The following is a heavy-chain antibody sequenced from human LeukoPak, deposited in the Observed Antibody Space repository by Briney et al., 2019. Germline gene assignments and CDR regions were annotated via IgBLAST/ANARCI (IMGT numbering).Heavy chain of an antibody. D-gene: IGHD2-15*01. CDR3: ARAPSDSDAFDI. CDR1: GGSISSGGYY. Sequence: SETLSLTCAVSGGSISSGGYYWSWIRQPPGKGLEWIGYIYYSGSTNYNPSLKSRVTISVDTSKNQFSLKLSSVTAADTAVYYCARAPSDSDAFDIWGQGTMVTVSS. J-gene: IGHJ3*02. CDR2: IYYSGST. V-gene: IGHV4-61*08.